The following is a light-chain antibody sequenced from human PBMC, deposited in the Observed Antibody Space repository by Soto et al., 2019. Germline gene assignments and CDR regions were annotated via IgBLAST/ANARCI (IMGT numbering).Light chain of an antibody. Sequence: QSALTQPPSASGSPGQSVTISCTGTSSDVGGYNYVSWYQQHPGKAPKLMIYEVSKRPSGVPDRFSGSKSGNTASLTVSGLQAEDEADYYCSSYPGSARVFGGGTKLTVL. CDR1: SSDVGGYNY. CDR3: SSYPGSARV. J-gene: IGLJ3*02. CDR2: EVS. V-gene: IGLV2-8*01.